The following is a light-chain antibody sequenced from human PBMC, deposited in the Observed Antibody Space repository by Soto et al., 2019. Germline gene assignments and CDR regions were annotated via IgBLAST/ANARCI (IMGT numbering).Light chain of an antibody. CDR1: QSVSTSY. CDR3: QQYGSSSWT. Sequence: EIGLTQSPGTLSLSPGDRATLSCRASQSVSTSYLAWYQQKFGQAPRLLIYGASSRATGIPDRFSGSGSGTDFTLTISRLEPEDFAVYYCQQYGSSSWTFGQGTKVDIK. V-gene: IGKV3-20*01. J-gene: IGKJ1*01. CDR2: GAS.